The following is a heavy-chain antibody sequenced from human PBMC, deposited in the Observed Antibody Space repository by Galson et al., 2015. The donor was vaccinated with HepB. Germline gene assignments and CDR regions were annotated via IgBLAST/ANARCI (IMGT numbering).Heavy chain of an antibody. J-gene: IGHJ3*02. D-gene: IGHD3-22*01. V-gene: IGHV5-51*01. CDR2: IYPGDSDT. Sequence: QSGAEVKKPGESLKISCKGSGYSFTSYWIGWVRQMPGKGLEWMGIIYPGDSDTRYSPSFQGQVTISADKSISTAYLQWSSLKASDTAMYYCARHTPPYYYDSSGFIDAFDIWGQGTMVTVSS. CDR3: ARHTPPYYYDSSGFIDAFDI. CDR1: GYSFTSYW.